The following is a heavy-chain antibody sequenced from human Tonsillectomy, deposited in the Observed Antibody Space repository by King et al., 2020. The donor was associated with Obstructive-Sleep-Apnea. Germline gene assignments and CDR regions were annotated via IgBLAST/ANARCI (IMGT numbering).Heavy chain of an antibody. V-gene: IGHV3-49*03. CDR2: IRSKAYGGTT. J-gene: IGHJ5*02. D-gene: IGHD3-10*01. CDR1: GFTFVDYA. CDR3: TRGNYYYGSDWFDP. Sequence: QLVQSGGGLVQPGRSLRLSCTASGFTFVDYAMSWFRQAPGKGLEWVGFIRSKAYGGTTQYAASVKGRFTISRDDSKSIAYLQMNSLKTEDTAVYYCTRGNYYYGSDWFDPWGQGTLGTVSS.